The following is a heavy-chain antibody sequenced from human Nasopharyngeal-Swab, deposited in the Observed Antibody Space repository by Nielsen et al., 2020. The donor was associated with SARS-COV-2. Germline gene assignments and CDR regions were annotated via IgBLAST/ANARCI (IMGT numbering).Heavy chain of an antibody. CDR2: IGSGGNT. CDR1: GFTFSSSA. J-gene: IGHJ4*01. V-gene: IGHV3-23*01. D-gene: IGHD1-26*01. CDR3: AKYWGSGSYEAFCDY. Sequence: GESLKISCAASGFTFSSSAISWVRQAPGMGLEWVSTIGSGGNTIYAESVQGRFTISRDNSKNTVYLQMNSLRAEDTAVYYCAKYWGSGSYEAFCDYWGHGALVTVSS.